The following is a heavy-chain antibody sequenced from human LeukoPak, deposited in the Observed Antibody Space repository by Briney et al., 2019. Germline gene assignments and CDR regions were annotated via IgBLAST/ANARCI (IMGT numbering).Heavy chain of an antibody. Sequence: GGSLRLSCAASGFIFSSYAMSWVRQAPGKGLEWVSAISGSGGSTYYADSVKGRFTISRDNSKNTLYLQMNSLRAEDTAVYYCAKAGRGYSYGSLSDYWGQGTLVTVSS. D-gene: IGHD5-18*01. CDR1: GFIFSSYA. CDR2: ISGSGGST. CDR3: AKAGRGYSYGSLSDY. V-gene: IGHV3-23*01. J-gene: IGHJ4*02.